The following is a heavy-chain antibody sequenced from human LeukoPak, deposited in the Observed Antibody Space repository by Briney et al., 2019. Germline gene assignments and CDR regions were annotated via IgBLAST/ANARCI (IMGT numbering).Heavy chain of an antibody. CDR1: GFTFSDYY. D-gene: IGHD2/OR15-2a*01. V-gene: IGHV3-11*04. CDR2: ISGSSSSI. CDR3: ARDPSSNSY. J-gene: IGHJ4*02. Sequence: PGGSLRLSCAASGFTFSDYYMSWIRQAPGKGLEWVSSISGSSSSIYYADSVKGRFTISRDNAKNSLYLQMNSLRAEDTAVYYCARDPSSNSYWGQGTLVTVSS.